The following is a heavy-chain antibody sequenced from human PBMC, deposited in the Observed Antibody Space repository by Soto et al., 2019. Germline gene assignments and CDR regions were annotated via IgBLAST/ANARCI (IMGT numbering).Heavy chain of an antibody. J-gene: IGHJ1*01. CDR3: ARDFRHYYALLGAPPECFQH. D-gene: IGHD3-10*01. Sequence: PGGSVILSCAASGLNFRSHWMSWIRPAPGKGLEWVANIKQDGSEKYYVDSVKGRFTISRDNAKNSLYLQMNSLRAEDTAVYYCARDFRHYYALLGAPPECFQHWGQGTLVTVSS. V-gene: IGHV3-7*01. CDR2: IKQDGSEK. CDR1: GLNFRSHW.